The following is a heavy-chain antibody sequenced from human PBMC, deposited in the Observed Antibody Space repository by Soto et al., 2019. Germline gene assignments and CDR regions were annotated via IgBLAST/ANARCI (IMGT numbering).Heavy chain of an antibody. CDR1: GFTFGPYW. CDR2: IKPDGSEK. J-gene: IGHJ2*01. Sequence: EVQLVESGGGLVQPGGSLRLSCAASGFTFGPYWMTWVRQAPGKGLEWVAKIKPDGSEKYYVDSVQGRFTISRDNTKTSLYLQMNSLRAEDTAVYYCARPYTVAGSSYWCFDLWGRGTLVTVSS. CDR3: ARPYTVAGSSYWCFDL. V-gene: IGHV3-7*01. D-gene: IGHD3-16*01.